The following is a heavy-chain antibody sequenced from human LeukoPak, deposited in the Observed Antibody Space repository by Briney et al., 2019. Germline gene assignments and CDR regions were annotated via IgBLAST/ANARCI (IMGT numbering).Heavy chain of an antibody. Sequence: SETLSLTCAVYGGSFSGYYWSWIRQLPGKGLEWIGEINHSGSTNYNPSLKSRVTISVDTSKNQFSLKLSSVTAADTAVYYCARYNWNYYYYYYMDVWGKGTTVTVSS. V-gene: IGHV4-34*01. D-gene: IGHD1-20*01. J-gene: IGHJ6*03. CDR2: INHSGST. CDR1: GGSFSGYY. CDR3: ARYNWNYYYYYYMDV.